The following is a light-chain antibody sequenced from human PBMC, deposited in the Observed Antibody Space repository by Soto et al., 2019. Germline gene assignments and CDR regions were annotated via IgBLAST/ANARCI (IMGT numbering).Light chain of an antibody. V-gene: IGKV3-20*01. CDR3: QQHGTSPIT. CDR1: QTVSRN. CDR2: GAS. J-gene: IGKJ5*01. Sequence: EIVLTQSPATLSVSPGERATLSCRASQTVSRNLAWYQQRPGQAPRLLVYGASSRATGIPDRFSGSGSGTDFTLTISRLEPEDFAVYYCQQHGTSPITFGQGTRLEIK.